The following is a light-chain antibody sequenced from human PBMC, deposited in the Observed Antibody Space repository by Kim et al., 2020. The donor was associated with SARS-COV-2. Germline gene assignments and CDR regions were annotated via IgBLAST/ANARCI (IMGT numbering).Light chain of an antibody. CDR1: KLDDKY. CDR2: LDA. J-gene: IGLJ3*02. CDR3: QAWDSGTAGV. V-gene: IGLV3-1*01. Sequence: SYELTQPPSVSVSPGPTVSLPCSGDKLDDKYVAWYQQKPGQSPFLIIYLDAKRPSGIPERFSGSNSGNTATLTISGTQAVDEADYYCQAWDSGTAGVFGGGTQLTVL.